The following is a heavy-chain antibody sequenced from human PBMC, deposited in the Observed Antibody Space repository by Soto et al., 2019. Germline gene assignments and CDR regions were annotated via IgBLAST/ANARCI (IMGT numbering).Heavy chain of an antibody. CDR1: GFTFSSYA. CDR3: AKDASYGTSWYCADY. Sequence: GGSLRLSCEASGFTFSSYAMNWVRQAPGKGLEWISVISGSGGATYFADSVKGRFVISRDNSKNTLYLQMNSLRAEDTAIYYCAKDASYGTSWYCADYWGQGTLVTVSS. D-gene: IGHD6-13*01. CDR2: ISGSGGAT. V-gene: IGHV3-23*01. J-gene: IGHJ4*02.